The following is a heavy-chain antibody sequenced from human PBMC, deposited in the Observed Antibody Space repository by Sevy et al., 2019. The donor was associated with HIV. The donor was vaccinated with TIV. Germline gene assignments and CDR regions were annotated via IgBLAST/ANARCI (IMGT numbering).Heavy chain of an antibody. CDR1: GGSISSYY. J-gene: IGHJ4*02. Sequence: SETLSLTCTVSGGSISSYYWSWIRQPPGKGLEWIGYIYYSGSTNYNPSLKSRVTISVDTSKNQFSLKLSSVTAADTAVYYCARDNFHDYGDYGLGEWGQGTLVIVSS. D-gene: IGHD4-17*01. CDR3: ARDNFHDYGDYGLGE. V-gene: IGHV4-59*01. CDR2: IYYSGST.